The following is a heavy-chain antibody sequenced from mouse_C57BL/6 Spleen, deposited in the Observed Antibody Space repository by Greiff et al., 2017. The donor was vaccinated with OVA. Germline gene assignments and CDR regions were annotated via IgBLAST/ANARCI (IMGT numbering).Heavy chain of an antibody. CDR1: GYTFTSYW. V-gene: IGHV1-64*01. Sequence: QVQLQQPGAELVKPGASVKLSCKASGYTFTSYWMHWVKQRPGQGLEWIGMIHPNSGSTNYNEKFKSKATLTVDKSSSTAYMQLSSLTSEDSAVYYCVSAGSSSYYAMDYWGQGTSVTVSS. CDR3: VSAGSSSYYAMDY. CDR2: IHPNSGST. D-gene: IGHD1-1*01. J-gene: IGHJ4*01.